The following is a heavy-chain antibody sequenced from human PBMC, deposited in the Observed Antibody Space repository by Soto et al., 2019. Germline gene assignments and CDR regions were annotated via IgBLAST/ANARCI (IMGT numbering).Heavy chain of an antibody. CDR1: GGSFSGYY. CDR2: INHSGST. Sequence: SETLSLTCAVYGGSFSGYYWSWIRQPPGKGLEWIGEINHSGSTNYNPSLKSRVTISVDTSKNQFSLKLSSVTAADTAVYYCARGPIVVVYYYYYGMDGWGQGTTVTVSS. V-gene: IGHV4-34*01. CDR3: ARGPIVVVYYYYYGMDG. D-gene: IGHD2-21*01. J-gene: IGHJ6*02.